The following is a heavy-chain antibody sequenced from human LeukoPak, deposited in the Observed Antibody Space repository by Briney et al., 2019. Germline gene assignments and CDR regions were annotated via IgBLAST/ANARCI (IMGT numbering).Heavy chain of an antibody. J-gene: IGHJ6*03. CDR1: GFTFSSYA. Sequence: GGSLRLSCAASGFTFSSYAMSWVRQAPGKGLEWVSAISGSGGSTYYADSVKGRFTISRDNSKNTLYLQMNSLRAEDTAVYYCAKEKYSSGWYRDPYYYMDVWGKGTTVTVSS. D-gene: IGHD6-19*01. V-gene: IGHV3-23*01. CDR2: ISGSGGST. CDR3: AKEKYSSGWYRDPYYYMDV.